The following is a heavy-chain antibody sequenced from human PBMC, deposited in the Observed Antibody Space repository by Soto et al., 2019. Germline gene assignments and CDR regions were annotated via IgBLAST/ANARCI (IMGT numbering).Heavy chain of an antibody. CDR1: GGSLSGYH. CDR2: INHSGST. V-gene: IGHV4-34*01. Sequence: PSETLSLTCAVYGGSLSGYHWSWIRQPPGKGLEWIGEINHSGSTNYNPSLKSRAIISVDTSKNQFSLKLTSVTAADTAVYYCARGREDQQLVFDYWGQETLVTVSS. CDR3: ARGREDQQLVFDY. D-gene: IGHD6-13*01. J-gene: IGHJ4*02.